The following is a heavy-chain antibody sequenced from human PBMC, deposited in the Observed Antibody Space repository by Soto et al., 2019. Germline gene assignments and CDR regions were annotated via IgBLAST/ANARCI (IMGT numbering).Heavy chain of an antibody. V-gene: IGHV4-31*03. CDR3: ARSQLWYPGILDY. CDR2: IYYSGST. Sequence: KPSETLSLTCTVSGGSISSGGYYWSWIRQHPGKGLEWIGYIYYSGSTYYNPSLKSRVTISVDTSKNQFSLKLSSVTAADTAVYYCARSQLWYPGILDYWGKGTLVTVSS. CDR1: GGSISSGGYY. J-gene: IGHJ4*02. D-gene: IGHD5-18*01.